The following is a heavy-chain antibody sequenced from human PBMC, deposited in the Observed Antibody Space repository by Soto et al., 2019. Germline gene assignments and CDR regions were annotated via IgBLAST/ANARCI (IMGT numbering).Heavy chain of an antibody. Sequence: ASVKVSCKASGYTFTSYYMHWVRQAPGQGLEWMGIINPSGGSTSYAQKFQGRVTMTRDTSTSTVYMELSSLRSEDTAVYYCARARVEVAGIDPDAFDIWGKGTMVTVSS. CDR3: ARARVEVAGIDPDAFDI. CDR2: INPSGGST. V-gene: IGHV1-46*03. J-gene: IGHJ3*02. D-gene: IGHD6-19*01. CDR1: GYTFTSYY.